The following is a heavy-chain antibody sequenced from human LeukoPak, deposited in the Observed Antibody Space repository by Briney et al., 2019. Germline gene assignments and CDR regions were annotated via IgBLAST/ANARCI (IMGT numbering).Heavy chain of an antibody. V-gene: IGHV3-11*01. Sequence: SGGSLRLSCAASGFTFSDYYMSWIRQAPGKGLEWVSYISSSGSTIYYADSVKGRFTISRDNAKNSLYLQMNSLRAEDTAVYYCARDPYDSSGYYFQGYYYGMDVWGQGTTVTVSS. J-gene: IGHJ6*02. CDR2: ISSSGSTI. CDR3: ARDPYDSSGYYFQGYYYGMDV. CDR1: GFTFSDYY. D-gene: IGHD3-22*01.